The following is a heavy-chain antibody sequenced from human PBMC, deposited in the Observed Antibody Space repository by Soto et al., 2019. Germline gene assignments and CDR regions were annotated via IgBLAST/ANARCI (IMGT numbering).Heavy chain of an antibody. D-gene: IGHD2-8*01. V-gene: IGHV3-30*18. J-gene: IGHJ4*02. CDR2: ISFDGTFK. CDR1: GFTFSSYG. CDR3: AKDLSVMAVACSPLAY. Sequence: QVQLVESGGGVVQPGRSPRLSCAASGFTFSSYGMHWVRQDPCKVLEWVAVISFDGTFKYYVDSVKGRFTISRDNSKNSLHLQMNSLRVEDTAAYYCAKDLSVMAVACSPLAYWGQGALVTVSS.